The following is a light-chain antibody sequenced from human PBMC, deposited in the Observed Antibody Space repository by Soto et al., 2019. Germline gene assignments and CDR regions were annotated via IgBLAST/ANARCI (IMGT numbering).Light chain of an antibody. CDR1: QSVSSSY. CDR3: QHYGSSWT. J-gene: IGKJ1*01. Sequence: EIVMTKSPGTLSLSPGEIATLSCRASQSVSSSYLAWYQQKPGQAPRLLIYGASSRATGIPDRFSGSGSGTDFTLTISRLEPEDFAVYYCQHYGSSWTFGQGTKVDIK. V-gene: IGKV3-20*01. CDR2: GAS.